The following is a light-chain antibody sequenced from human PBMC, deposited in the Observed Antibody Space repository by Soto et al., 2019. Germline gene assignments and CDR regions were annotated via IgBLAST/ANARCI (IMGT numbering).Light chain of an antibody. CDR3: TAWDDSLNALL. CDR1: SSNIGRNS. V-gene: IGLV1-44*01. CDR2: SDY. J-gene: IGLJ2*01. Sequence: QSVLTQSPSASGTPGQRVTISCSGSSSNIGRNSVSWYQKHPGTAPKLLIFSDYQRPSGVPERFSGSKSGTTASLAISGLQPGDEADYFCTAWDDSLNALLFSGVTKLTVL.